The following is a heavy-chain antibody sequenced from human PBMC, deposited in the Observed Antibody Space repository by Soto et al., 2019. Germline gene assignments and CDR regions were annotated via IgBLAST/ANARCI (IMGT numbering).Heavy chain of an antibody. CDR2: IKEHGSET. J-gene: IGHJ4*02. V-gene: IGHV3-7*01. CDR1: GFTFSDYW. CDR3: AGGLSHLAARAEGVYFDY. Sequence: GGSLRLSCAASGFTFSDYWMSWVRQAPGKGLEWVANIKEHGSETFYVDSVKGRFTISRDNAKNSLYLLVSSLRAEDTAVDYCAGGLSHLAARAEGVYFDYWGQGTLVTVSS. D-gene: IGHD6-6*01.